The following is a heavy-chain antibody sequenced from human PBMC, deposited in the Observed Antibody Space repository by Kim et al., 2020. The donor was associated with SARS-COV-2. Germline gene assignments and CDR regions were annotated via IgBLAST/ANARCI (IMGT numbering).Heavy chain of an antibody. J-gene: IGHJ5*02. V-gene: IGHV1-18*01. Sequence: ASVKVSCKASGYTFTSYGISWVRQAPGQGLEWMGWISAYNGNTNYAQKLQGRVTMTTDTSTSTAYMELRSLRSDDTAVYYCALINYYDSSGYWAWFDPRGQGTLVTVSS. D-gene: IGHD3-22*01. CDR1: GYTFTSYG. CDR2: ISAYNGNT. CDR3: ALINYYDSSGYWAWFDP.